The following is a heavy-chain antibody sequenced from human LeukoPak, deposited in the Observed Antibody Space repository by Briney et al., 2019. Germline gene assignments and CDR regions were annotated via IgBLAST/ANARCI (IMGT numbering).Heavy chain of an antibody. CDR2: ISDSGGST. V-gene: IGHV3-23*01. Sequence: GGSLRLSCAASGFTFSSYAMSWVRQAPGKGLEWVSAISDSGGSTYYAGSVKGRFTISRDNSKNTLYLQMNSLRAEDTAVYYCAKGTSNNCYSAMDVWGQGTTVTVS. D-gene: IGHD2/OR15-2a*01. CDR1: GFTFSSYA. CDR3: AKGTSNNCYSAMDV. J-gene: IGHJ6*02.